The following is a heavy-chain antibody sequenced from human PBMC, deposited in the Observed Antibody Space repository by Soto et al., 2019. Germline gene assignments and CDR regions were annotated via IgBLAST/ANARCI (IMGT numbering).Heavy chain of an antibody. CDR2: IIPIFGTA. CDR3: ARATPLYDRDGYDAFDI. V-gene: IGHV1-69*06. J-gene: IGHJ3*02. CDR1: GGTFSSYA. D-gene: IGHD3-22*01. Sequence: QVQLVQSGAEVKKPGSSVKVSCKASGGTFSSYAISWVRQAPGQGLEWMGGIIPIFGTANYAQKFQGRVTITADKATSTAYMELSSLRSEDTAVYYCARATPLYDRDGYDAFDIWGQGTMVTVSS.